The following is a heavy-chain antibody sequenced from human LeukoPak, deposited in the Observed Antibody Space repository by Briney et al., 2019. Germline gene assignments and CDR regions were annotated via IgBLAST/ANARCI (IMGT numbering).Heavy chain of an antibody. CDR2: INTYTGNP. D-gene: IGHD6-13*01. J-gene: IGHJ5*02. CDR1: GYTCTTYA. Sequence: ASVKVSCKASGYTCTTYAMNWVRQDPGQGLEWRGWINTYTGNPTYAQDFTGRFVFSLDTSVSTAYLQIYSLKAEDTAVYYCARLVAAGGSGSFDPWGQGTLVTVSS. CDR3: ARLVAAGGSGSFDP. V-gene: IGHV7-4-1*01.